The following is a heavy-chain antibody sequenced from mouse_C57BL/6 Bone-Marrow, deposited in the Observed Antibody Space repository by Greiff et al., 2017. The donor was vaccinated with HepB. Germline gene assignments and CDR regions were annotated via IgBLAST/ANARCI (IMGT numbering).Heavy chain of an antibody. J-gene: IGHJ1*03. V-gene: IGHV1-55*01. D-gene: IGHD2-4*01. CDR2: IYPGSGST. CDR3: ARGRLRPRYFDV. CDR1: GYTFTSYW. Sequence: VQLQQPGAELVKPGASVKMSCKASGYTFTSYWITWVKQRPGQGLEWIGDIYPGSGSTNYNEKFKSKATLTVDTSSSTAYMQLSSLTSEDSAVYYCARGRLRPRYFDVWGTGTTVTVSS.